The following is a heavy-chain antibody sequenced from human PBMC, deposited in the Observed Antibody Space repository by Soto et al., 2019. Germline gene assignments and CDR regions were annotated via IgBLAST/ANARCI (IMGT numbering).Heavy chain of an antibody. CDR2: IYSSGST. V-gene: IGHV4-4*07. CDR3: ARVLDGSSLGMDV. J-gene: IGHJ6*02. D-gene: IGHD2-2*01. CDR1: GGSIRSYY. Sequence: PSETLSLTCSVSGGSIRSYYWSWIRQSAGKGLEWIGRIYSSGSTNYNPSIKSRVTMSVDTSKNQFSPKLNSVTAADTAVYYCARVLDGSSLGMDVWGQGTTVTVSS.